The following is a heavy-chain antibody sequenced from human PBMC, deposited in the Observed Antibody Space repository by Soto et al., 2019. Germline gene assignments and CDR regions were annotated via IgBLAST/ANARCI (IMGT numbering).Heavy chain of an antibody. J-gene: IGHJ4*02. CDR1: GFTFSSYG. CDR3: ARDPGGNYHDY. Sequence: GGSLRLSCAASGFTFSSYGMHWVRQAPGKGLEWVAVIWYDGSNKYYADSVKGRFTISRDNSKNTLYLQMNSLRAEDTAVYYCARDPGGNYHDYWGQGTLVTVSS. D-gene: IGHD2-15*01. V-gene: IGHV3-33*01. CDR2: IWYDGSNK.